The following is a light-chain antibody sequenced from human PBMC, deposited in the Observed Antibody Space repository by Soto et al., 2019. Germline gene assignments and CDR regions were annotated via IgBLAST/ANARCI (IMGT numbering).Light chain of an antibody. Sequence: DIVMTQTPLSLSVTPGQPASISCQSSKRLLHSDGKTYLYWYLQKPGKPPQLLIYEASKRFSGVPDRFNGSGSGKNFTLKIRRVESEDGGVYYCMQSIHPLTLGGGTKVEIK. CDR1: KRLLHSDGKTY. CDR3: MQSIHPLT. CDR2: EAS. V-gene: IGKV2D-29*01. J-gene: IGKJ4*01.